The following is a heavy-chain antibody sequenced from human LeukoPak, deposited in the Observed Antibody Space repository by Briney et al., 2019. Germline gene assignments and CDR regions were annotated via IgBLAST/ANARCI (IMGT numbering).Heavy chain of an antibody. V-gene: IGHV4-34*01. D-gene: IGHD3-22*01. CDR2: ISHSGNS. Sequence: KPSETLSLTCAVYGGSFSGYYWSWIRQPPGKGLEWLGEISHSGNSNYNPSLKSRVTISVDTSKNQFSLKLSSVTAADAALYYCARGLNYYDNTGYYPAYMDVWGKGTTVTVSS. CDR3: ARGLNYYDNTGYYPAYMDV. J-gene: IGHJ6*03. CDR1: GGSFSGYY.